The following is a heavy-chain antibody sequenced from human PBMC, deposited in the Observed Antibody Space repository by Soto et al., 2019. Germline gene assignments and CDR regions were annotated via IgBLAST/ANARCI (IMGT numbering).Heavy chain of an antibody. CDR2: IYYSGST. Sequence: QVQLQESGPGLVKPSETLSLTCTVSGGSISSYYWSWIRQPPGKGLEWIGYIYYSGSTNYNPSLKSRVYISVDTSKNQFSLKLSSVTAADTAVYYCARPHGGSSGWDNWFDPWGQGTLVTVSS. D-gene: IGHD6-25*01. CDR3: ARPHGGSSGWDNWFDP. V-gene: IGHV4-59*01. CDR1: GGSISSYY. J-gene: IGHJ5*02.